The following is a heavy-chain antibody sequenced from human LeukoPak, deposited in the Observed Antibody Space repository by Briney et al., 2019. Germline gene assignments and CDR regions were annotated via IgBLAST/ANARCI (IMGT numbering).Heavy chain of an antibody. CDR1: GGSIGSYF. J-gene: IGHJ3*02. V-gene: IGHV4-59*01. D-gene: IGHD3-16*01. CDR3: ARDSFAMSASFVAFDI. CDR2: IYESGST. Sequence: SETLSLTCIVSGGSIGSYFWNWIRQSPGKGLEWIGYIYESGSTNYNPSLKSRVTISLDTSNNQISLKLSSVTAADTAVYYCARDSFAMSASFVAFDIWGHGTTVTVSS.